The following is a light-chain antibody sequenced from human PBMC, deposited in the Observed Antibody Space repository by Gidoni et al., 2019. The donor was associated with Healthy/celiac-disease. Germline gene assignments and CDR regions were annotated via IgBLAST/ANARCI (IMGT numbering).Light chain of an antibody. Sequence: QSVLTQPLSVSGAPGQTVTISCSWSSSNIGAGYDVHWYQQLPGTAPKLLIHGNSNRPSGVPDRFSGSKSGTSASLAITGLQAEDEADYYCQSYDSSLSGWVFGGGTKLTVL. CDR2: GNS. V-gene: IGLV1-40*01. J-gene: IGLJ3*02. CDR3: QSYDSSLSGWV. CDR1: SSNIGAGYD.